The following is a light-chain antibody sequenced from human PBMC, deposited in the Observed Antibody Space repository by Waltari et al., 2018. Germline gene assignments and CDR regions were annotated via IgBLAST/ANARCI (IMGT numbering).Light chain of an antibody. CDR1: NIGSKS. J-gene: IGLJ7*01. CDR2: YDS. Sequence: SYVLTQPPSVSVAPGKTATITCGGNNIGSKSVHWYQQKPGQAPVLAMYYDSDRPSGTPERFSGSNPGNTATLTISRVEAGDEADYYCHVWDSYSDHAVFGGGTQLTVL. CDR3: HVWDSYSDHAV. V-gene: IGLV3-21*04.